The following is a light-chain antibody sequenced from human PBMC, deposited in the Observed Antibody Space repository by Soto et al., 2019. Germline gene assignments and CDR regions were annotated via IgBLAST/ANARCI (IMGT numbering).Light chain of an antibody. V-gene: IGKV3-20*01. J-gene: IGKJ5*01. CDR2: GAS. Sequence: SLSVAAVSVYKGERATLSCRASQSVSSNLAWYQQEPGQAPRLLIYGASSRATGIPDRFSGSGSGTDFTLTISILEPEDFALYYCQQSGSLPIPSAQGTRLEIK. CDR1: QSVSSN. CDR3: QQSGSLPIP.